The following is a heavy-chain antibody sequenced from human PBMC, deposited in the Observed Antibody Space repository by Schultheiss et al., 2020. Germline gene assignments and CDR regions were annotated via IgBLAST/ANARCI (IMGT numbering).Heavy chain of an antibody. Sequence: SETLSLTCTVSGGSVSSGSYYWSWIRQPPGKGLEWIGYIYYSGSTYYNPSLKSRVTISVDTSKNQFSLKLSSVTAADTAVYYCARMMRSANDYWGQGTLVTVSS. CDR2: IYYSGST. V-gene: IGHV4-61*01. D-gene: IGHD3-16*01. CDR3: ARMMRSANDY. CDR1: GGSVSSGSYY. J-gene: IGHJ4*02.